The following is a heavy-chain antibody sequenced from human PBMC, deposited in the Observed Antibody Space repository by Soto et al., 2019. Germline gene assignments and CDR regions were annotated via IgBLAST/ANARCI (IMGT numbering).Heavy chain of an antibody. CDR2: ISYDGSEK. V-gene: IGHV3-30*18. Sequence: ESGGGVVPPGRSLRLSCAASGFTFSYYAMHWVRQAPGKGLEWVAVISYDGSEKYYADSVKGRFTISRDNSKNTLSLQMNSLRADDTAVYYCAKALGELSPESYDYWGQGTLITVSS. J-gene: IGHJ4*02. CDR1: GFTFSYYA. D-gene: IGHD3-16*02. CDR3: AKALGELSPESYDY.